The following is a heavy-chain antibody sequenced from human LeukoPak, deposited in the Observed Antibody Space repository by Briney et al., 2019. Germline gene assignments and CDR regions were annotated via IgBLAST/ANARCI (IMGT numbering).Heavy chain of an antibody. V-gene: IGHV3-7*03. CDR1: GFTFSSYW. D-gene: IGHD5-12*01. CDR2: IKQDGSEK. CDR3: AKDGSYSGYDSYFDF. J-gene: IGHJ4*02. Sequence: GGSLRLSCAASGFTFSSYWMSWVRQAPGKGLEWVANIKQDGSEKYYVDSVKGRFTISRDNAKNSLYLQMNSLRAEDTAVYYCAKDGSYSGYDSYFDFWGQGTLVTVSS.